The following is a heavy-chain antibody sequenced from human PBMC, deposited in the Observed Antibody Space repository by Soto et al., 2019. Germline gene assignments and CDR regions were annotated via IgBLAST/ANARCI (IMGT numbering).Heavy chain of an antibody. V-gene: IGHV1-18*01. CDR2: IIPSNGRA. D-gene: IGHD6-6*01. CDR1: GFTFTTYS. Sequence: QVQLVQSGAEVKNPGASVKVSCKTSGFTFTTYSLSWVRQAPGQGLEWMGWIIPSNGRATYSQTLQGRVTMTTDTSTSTAYMELRSLKSDDTAVYYCARLRGYVSSLPDSWGQGTLVTVSS. J-gene: IGHJ4*02. CDR3: ARLRGYVSSLPDS.